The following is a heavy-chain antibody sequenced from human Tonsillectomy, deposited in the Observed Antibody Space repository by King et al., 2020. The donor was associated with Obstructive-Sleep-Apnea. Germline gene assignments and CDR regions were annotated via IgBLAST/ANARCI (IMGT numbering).Heavy chain of an antibody. CDR2: IRSKAYVGTT. J-gene: IGHJ4*02. Sequence: VQLVESGGGLVQPGRSLRLSCTASGFTFGDYAMSWFRQAPGKGLEWVGFIRSKAYVGTTEYAASVKGRFTISRDDSKIIAYLQMNSLKTEDTAVYYCTRGTDIVATPSDWGQGTLVTVSS. V-gene: IGHV3-49*03. CDR1: GFTFGDYA. CDR3: TRGTDIVATPSD. D-gene: IGHD5-12*01.